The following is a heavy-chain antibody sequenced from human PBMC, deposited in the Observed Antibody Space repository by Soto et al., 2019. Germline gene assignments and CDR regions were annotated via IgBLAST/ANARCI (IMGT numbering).Heavy chain of an antibody. J-gene: IGHJ6*02. CDR3: ARDEYYYDSSGYYYYYYYGMDV. D-gene: IGHD3-22*01. CDR1: GGSISSGDYY. Sequence: PSETLSLTCTVSGGSISSGDYYWSWIRQPPGKGLEWIGYIYYSGSTYYNPSLKSRVTISVDTSKNQFSLKLSSVTAADTAVYYCARDEYYYDSSGYYYYYYYGMDVWGQGTTVTVSS. CDR2: IYYSGST. V-gene: IGHV4-30-4*01.